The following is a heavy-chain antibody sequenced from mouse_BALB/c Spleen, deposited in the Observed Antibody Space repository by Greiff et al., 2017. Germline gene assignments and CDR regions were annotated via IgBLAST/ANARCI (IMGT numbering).Heavy chain of an antibody. Sequence: QVQLQQPGAELVKPGASVKLSCKASGYTFTSYWMHWVKQRPGQGLEWIGEINPSNGRTNYNEKFKSKATLTVDKSSSTAYMQLSSLTSEDSAVYYCARNWDWYFDDWGAGTTVTVSS. CDR2: INPSNGRT. V-gene: IGHV1S81*02. D-gene: IGHD4-1*01. J-gene: IGHJ1*01. CDR1: GYTFTSYW. CDR3: ARNWDWYFDD.